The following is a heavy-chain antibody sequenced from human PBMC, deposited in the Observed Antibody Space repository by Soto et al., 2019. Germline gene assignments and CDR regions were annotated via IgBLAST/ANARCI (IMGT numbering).Heavy chain of an antibody. CDR3: ARVRVGTIYHGVDV. CDR1: GYTFTSPA. D-gene: IGHD2-21*02. V-gene: IGHV1-18*04. CDR2: ISGYNGGT. J-gene: IGHJ6*02. Sequence: QLVQSGAEVRKPGASVRVSCKASGYTFTSPAIAWVRRTPGEGLEWMGWISGYNGGTEYAQTFQGRVTMTSDTSTTTAHMEMRSLRSDDTGVYFGARVRVGTIYHGVDVWGQGTTVIVSS.